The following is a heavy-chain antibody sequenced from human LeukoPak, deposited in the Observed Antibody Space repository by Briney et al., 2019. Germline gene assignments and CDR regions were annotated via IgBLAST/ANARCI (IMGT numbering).Heavy chain of an antibody. J-gene: IGHJ3*02. CDR1: GYTFTSYG. CDR2: ICAYNGNT. D-gene: IGHD5-18*01. CDR3: ARDNPWVTAMATDAFDI. Sequence: ASVKVSCKASGYTFTSYGISWVRQAPGQRLEWMGWICAYNGNTNYAQKLQGRVTMTTDTSTSTAYMELRSLRSDDTAVYYCARDNPWVTAMATDAFDIWGQGTMVTVSS. V-gene: IGHV1-18*01.